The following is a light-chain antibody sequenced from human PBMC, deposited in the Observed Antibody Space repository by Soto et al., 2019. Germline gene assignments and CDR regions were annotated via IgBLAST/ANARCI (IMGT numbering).Light chain of an antibody. CDR1: QSVSSAY. CDR3: QQYGSSSTWT. CDR2: AAS. J-gene: IGKJ1*01. Sequence: EIVLTQSPGTLSLSPGERATLSYRASQSVSSAYLAWYQHKPGQPPTLLIYAASSRVTGIPARFSGSGSGTDFTLTISRLEPEDFAVSYCQQYGSSSTWTFGQGTTVEIK. V-gene: IGKV3-20*01.